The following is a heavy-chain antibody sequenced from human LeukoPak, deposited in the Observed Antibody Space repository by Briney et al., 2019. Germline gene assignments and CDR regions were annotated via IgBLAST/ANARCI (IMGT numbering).Heavy chain of an antibody. CDR2: ISSSGGST. Sequence: GGSLRLSCAASGFTFSSFKMSWVRQAPGKGLEWVSTISSSGGSTYYADFVKGRFTISRDNSKNTLYLQVNSLRAEDTAVYYCAKAEGATLYYYGVDVWGQGTTVTVSS. V-gene: IGHV3-23*01. CDR1: GFTFSSFK. CDR3: AKAEGATLYYYGVDV. J-gene: IGHJ6*02.